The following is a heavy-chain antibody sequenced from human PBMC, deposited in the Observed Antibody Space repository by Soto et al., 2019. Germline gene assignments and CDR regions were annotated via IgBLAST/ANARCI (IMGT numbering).Heavy chain of an antibody. Sequence: HPGGSLRLSCAASGFTFSSYAMSWVRQAPGKGLEWVSAISGSGGSTYYADSVTVRFTISRDNSKNTPYLQMNSPKAEDPAVYYCAKITQEYSTSWYDYSGQGTLAIFSS. CDR3: AKITQEYSTSWYDY. V-gene: IGHV3-23*01. J-gene: IGHJ4*02. D-gene: IGHD6-13*01. CDR1: GFTFSSYA. CDR2: ISGSGGST.